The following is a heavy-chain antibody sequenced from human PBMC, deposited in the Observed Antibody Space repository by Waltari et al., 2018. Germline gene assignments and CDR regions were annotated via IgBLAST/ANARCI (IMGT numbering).Heavy chain of an antibody. D-gene: IGHD3-16*02. CDR2: ISSRSSYR. V-gene: IGHV3-21*01. J-gene: IGHJ6*02. CDR3: ARTYCDTDCYTLDGMDV. Sequence: EVQLVESGGGLVKPGGSLRLPCVVSGFTFTYSAMNLVRQAPGKGLEWVSSISSRSSYRYYADSVKGRVTISRDNAKNSLYLQMNSLRAEDTAVYFCARTYCDTDCYTLDGMDVWGQGTTVTVSS. CDR1: GFTFTYSA.